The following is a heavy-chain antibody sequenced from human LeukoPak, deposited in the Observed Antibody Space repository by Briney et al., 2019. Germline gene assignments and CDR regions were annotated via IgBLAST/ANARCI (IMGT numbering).Heavy chain of an antibody. Sequence: GGSLRLSCAASGFTFSSYWMHWVRQAPGKGLVWVSRINSDGSSTSYADSVKGRFTISRDNAKNTLYLQMNSLRAEDTAVYYCARGSSGWYVGYYGMDVWGQGTTVTVSS. CDR3: ARGSSGWYVGYYGMDV. D-gene: IGHD6-19*01. CDR1: GFTFSSYW. CDR2: INSDGSST. V-gene: IGHV3-74*01. J-gene: IGHJ6*02.